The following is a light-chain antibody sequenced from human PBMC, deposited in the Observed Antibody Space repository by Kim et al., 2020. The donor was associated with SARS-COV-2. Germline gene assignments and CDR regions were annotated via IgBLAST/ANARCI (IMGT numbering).Light chain of an antibody. V-gene: IGLV3-27*01. J-gene: IGLJ2*01. Sequence: SLYPEQPARITCSGAVVAKTYARWFQQKPGQAPILLIYKDIERPSGIPERFSASTSGTTVTLTISGAQVEDEADYYCYSAADNNVVFGGGTQLTVL. CDR1: VVAKTY. CDR2: KDI. CDR3: YSAADNNVV.